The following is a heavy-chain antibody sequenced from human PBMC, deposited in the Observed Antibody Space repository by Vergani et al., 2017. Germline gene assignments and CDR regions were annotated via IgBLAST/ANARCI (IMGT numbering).Heavy chain of an antibody. CDR1: GFTFDDYA. CDR3: AKALAGGYYYYMDV. V-gene: IGHV3-9*01. CDR2: ISWNSGSI. J-gene: IGHJ6*03. D-gene: IGHD4-23*01. Sequence: EVQLVESGGGLVQPGRSLRLSCAASGFTFDDYAMHWVRQAPGKGLEWVSGISWNSGSIGYADSVKGRFTISRDNAKNSLYLQMNSLRAEDTALYYCAKALAGGYYYYMDVWGKGTTVTVSS.